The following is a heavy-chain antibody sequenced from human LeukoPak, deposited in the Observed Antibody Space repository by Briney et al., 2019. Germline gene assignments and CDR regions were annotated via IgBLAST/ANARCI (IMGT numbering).Heavy chain of an antibody. J-gene: IGHJ6*03. CDR3: ARSFLDYMDV. Sequence: SETLSLTCTVSGGSISSYYWSWIRQPPGKGLEWIGYIYYSGSTNYNPSLESRVTISVDTSKNQFSLKLSSVTAADTAVYFCARSFLDYMDVWGKGTTVTVSS. CDR2: IYYSGST. D-gene: IGHD2/OR15-2a*01. V-gene: IGHV4-59*12. CDR1: GGSISSYY.